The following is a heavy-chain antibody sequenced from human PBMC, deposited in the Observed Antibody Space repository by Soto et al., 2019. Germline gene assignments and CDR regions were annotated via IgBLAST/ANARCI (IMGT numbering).Heavy chain of an antibody. J-gene: IGHJ4*02. CDR3: ARVSGSYGLTRLDY. V-gene: IGHV1-69*13. D-gene: IGHD5-18*01. CDR2: IIPIFGTA. Sequence: SVKVSCKASGGTFSSYAISWVRQAPGQGLEWMGGIIPIFGTANYAQKFQGRVTITADESTSTAYMELSSLRSEDTAVYYCARVSGSYGLTRLDYWGQGTQVTVSS. CDR1: GGTFSSYA.